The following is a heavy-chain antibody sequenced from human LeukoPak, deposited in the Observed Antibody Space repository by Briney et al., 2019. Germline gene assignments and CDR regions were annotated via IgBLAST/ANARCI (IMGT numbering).Heavy chain of an antibody. J-gene: IGHJ5*02. CDR3: ARSMYYYGSRGGGNWFGP. CDR1: GYTFTNYA. Sequence: GASVKVSCKASGYTFTNYAMNWVRQAPGQGLEWMGWINTNTGNPTYAQGFTGRFVFSLDTSVSTAYLQISSLKAEDTAIYYCARSMYYYGSRGGGNWFGPWGQGTLVTVSS. V-gene: IGHV7-4-1*02. CDR2: INTNTGNP. D-gene: IGHD3-10*01.